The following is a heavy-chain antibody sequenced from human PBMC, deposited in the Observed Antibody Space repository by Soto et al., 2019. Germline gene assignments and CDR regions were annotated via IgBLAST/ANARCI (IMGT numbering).Heavy chain of an antibody. CDR1: GGSFSGYY. D-gene: IGHD6-19*01. V-gene: IGHV4-34*01. J-gene: IGHJ5*02. CDR3: ARDSAVVRRNWFDP. Sequence: ETLSLTCAVYGGSFSGYYWSWIRQPPGKGLEWIGEINHSGSTNYNPSLKSRVTMSVDTSKNQFSLKLSSVTAADTAVYYCARDSAVVRRNWFDPWGQGTLVTVSS. CDR2: INHSGST.